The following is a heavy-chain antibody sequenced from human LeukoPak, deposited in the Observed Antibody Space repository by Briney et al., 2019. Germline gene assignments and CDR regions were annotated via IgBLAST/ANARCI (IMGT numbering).Heavy chain of an antibody. J-gene: IGHJ3*02. V-gene: IGHV3-30*03. CDR2: ISYDGSKK. Sequence: GGSLRLSCAASGFTFSSYSMNWVRQAPGKGLEWVAVISYDGSKKYYADSVKGRFTISRDNSKNTLYMQMTSLRPDDTAVYYCAREYGSGSYYDAFDIWGQGTMVTVSS. D-gene: IGHD3-10*01. CDR1: GFTFSSYS. CDR3: AREYGSGSYYDAFDI.